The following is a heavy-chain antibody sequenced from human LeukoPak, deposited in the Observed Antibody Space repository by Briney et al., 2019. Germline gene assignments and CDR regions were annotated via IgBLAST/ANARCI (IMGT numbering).Heavy chain of an antibody. Sequence: ASVKVSCKASGYTFTSYDINWVRQATGQGLEWMGWMNPNSGNTGYAQKFQGRVTMTRNISISTAYMELSSLRSEDTAVYYCASFRSTPVGSIAARGDYWGQGTLVTVSS. CDR3: ASFRSTPVGSIAARGDY. V-gene: IGHV1-8*01. D-gene: IGHD6-6*01. CDR2: MNPNSGNT. CDR1: GYTFTSYD. J-gene: IGHJ4*02.